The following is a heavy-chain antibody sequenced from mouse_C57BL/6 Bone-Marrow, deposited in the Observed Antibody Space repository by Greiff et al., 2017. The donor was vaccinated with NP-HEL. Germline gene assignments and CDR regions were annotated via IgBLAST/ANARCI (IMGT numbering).Heavy chain of an antibody. Sequence: VKLQESGAELARPGASVKLSCKASGYTFTSYGISWVKQRTGQGLEWIGEIYPRSGNTYYNEKFKGKATLTADKSSSTAYMELRSLTSEDSAVYFCARGGDGYVYYAMDYWGQGTSVTVSS. CDR2: IYPRSGNT. V-gene: IGHV1-81*01. D-gene: IGHD2-3*01. CDR1: GYTFTSYG. CDR3: ARGGDGYVYYAMDY. J-gene: IGHJ4*01.